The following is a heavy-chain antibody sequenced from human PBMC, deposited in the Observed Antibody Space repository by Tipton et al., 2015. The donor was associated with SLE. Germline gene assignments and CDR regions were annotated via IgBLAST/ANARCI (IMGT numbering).Heavy chain of an antibody. V-gene: IGHV4-59*08. D-gene: IGHD2-2*01. J-gene: IGHJ4*02. CDR1: GGSISSYY. CDR2: IYYSGST. CDR3: ARGGTPRVVVAASFES. Sequence: LRLSCTVSGGSISSYYWSWIRQPPGKGLEWIGYIYYSGSTNYNPSLKSRVTISVDTSNNQFSLKLSSVTAADTAMYYCARGGTPRVVVAASFESWGRGTLVTVSS.